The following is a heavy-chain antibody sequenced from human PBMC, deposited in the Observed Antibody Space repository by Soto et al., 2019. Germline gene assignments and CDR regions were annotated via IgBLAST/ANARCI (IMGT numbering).Heavy chain of an antibody. CDR3: AKDHYPSAEYFQH. V-gene: IGHV3-9*01. D-gene: IGHD1-26*01. Sequence: EVQLVESGGGLVQPGRSLRLSCAASGFTFDDYAMHWVRQAPGKGLEWVSGISWNSGSIGYADSVKGRFTISRDNAKNSLYLQMNSLRAEDTALYYCAKDHYPSAEYFQHWGQGTLVTVSS. CDR2: ISWNSGSI. J-gene: IGHJ1*01. CDR1: GFTFDDYA.